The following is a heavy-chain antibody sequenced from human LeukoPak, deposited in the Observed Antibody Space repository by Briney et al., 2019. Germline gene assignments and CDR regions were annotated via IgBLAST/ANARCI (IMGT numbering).Heavy chain of an antibody. D-gene: IGHD6-13*01. V-gene: IGHV4-59*12. CDR3: ARDRAAAGRGLDY. CDR1: GGSIGRDY. Sequence: SETLSLTCTVSGGSIGRDYWNWIRQPPGKGLEWIGYVYDGGRTSYNPSLKSRVTTSVDTSKNQLSLQLRSVTAADTAVYYCARDRAAAGRGLDYWGPGTVVTVSS. J-gene: IGHJ4*02. CDR2: VYDGGRT.